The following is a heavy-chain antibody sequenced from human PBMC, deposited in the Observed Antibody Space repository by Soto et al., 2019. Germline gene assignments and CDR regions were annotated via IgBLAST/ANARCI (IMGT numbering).Heavy chain of an antibody. V-gene: IGHV1-2*04. D-gene: IGHD6-19*01. CDR3: ATSRISIAVAGETEYYFDY. CDR1: GYIFTGYY. J-gene: IGHJ4*02. Sequence: ASVKASCKGSGYIFTGYYMHWVRQAPGQGLEWMGWINPNSGDTNYTQKFQGWVTKTRDTSISTAYMELSRLRSDDTAVYYCATSRISIAVAGETEYYFDYWGQGTLVTVSS. CDR2: INPNSGDT.